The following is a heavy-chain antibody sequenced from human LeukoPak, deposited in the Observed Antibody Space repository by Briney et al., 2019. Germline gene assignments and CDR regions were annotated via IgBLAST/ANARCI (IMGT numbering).Heavy chain of an antibody. CDR1: GVTFSSYG. J-gene: IGHJ4*02. CDR2: IWYDGSNK. D-gene: IGHD4-17*01. Sequence: PGRSLRLSCAASGVTFSSYGMHWVRQAPGKGLEWVAVIWYDGSNKYYADAVKGRFTISRDKSKNTLFLQMNSLRAEDTAVYYCAKSYGDYLGYFDSWGQGTLVTVSS. CDR3: AKSYGDYLGYFDS. V-gene: IGHV3-33*03.